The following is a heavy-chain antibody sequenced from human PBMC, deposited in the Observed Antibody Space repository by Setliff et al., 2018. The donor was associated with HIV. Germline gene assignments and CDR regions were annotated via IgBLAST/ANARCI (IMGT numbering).Heavy chain of an antibody. CDR3: AGSILTGYYTFGADY. D-gene: IGHD3-9*01. J-gene: IGHJ4*02. Sequence: ASVKVSCKASGYTFTNYFMHWVRQAPGQGLEWMGIINPSGGSTSYAQKFQGRVTMTRDTSTSTVYMELSSLRSEDTALYYCAGSILTGYYTFGADYWGQGTLVTVS. CDR1: GYTFTNYF. CDR2: INPSGGST. V-gene: IGHV1-46*01.